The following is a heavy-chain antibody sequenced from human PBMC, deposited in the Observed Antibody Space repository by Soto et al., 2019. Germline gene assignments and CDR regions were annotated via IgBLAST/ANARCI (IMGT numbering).Heavy chain of an antibody. CDR2: IIPILGTS. V-gene: IGHV1-69*13. Sequence: SVKVSCKVLGGTFSSYGITWVRQAPGQGLEWMGGIIPILGTSNYAQKFQGRVTISADESTSTAYMYLNSLRAEDTAIYYCAKDSNKYSSSLRGRYFDYWGQGTLVTVSS. CDR1: GGTFSSYG. J-gene: IGHJ4*02. CDR3: AKDSNKYSSSLRGRYFDY. D-gene: IGHD3-22*01.